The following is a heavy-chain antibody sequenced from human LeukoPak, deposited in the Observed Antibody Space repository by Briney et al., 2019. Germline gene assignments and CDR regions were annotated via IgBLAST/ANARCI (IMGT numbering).Heavy chain of an antibody. CDR3: ARLAYYLDSSGYYLYYFDN. CDR2: ISHSGSS. V-gene: IGHV4-34*01. J-gene: IGHJ4*02. D-gene: IGHD3-22*01. CDR1: GGSFSGYY. Sequence: PSETLSLTCAVYGGSFSGYYWSWIRQPPGKGLEWIGEISHSGSSNSNPSLKSRVTMSADMSKNQFSLKLSSVTAADTAVYFCARLAYYLDSSGYYLYYFDNWGQGTPVTVSS.